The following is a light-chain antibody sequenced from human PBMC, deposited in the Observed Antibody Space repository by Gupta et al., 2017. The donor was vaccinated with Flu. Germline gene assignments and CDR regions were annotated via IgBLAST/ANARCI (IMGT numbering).Light chain of an antibody. V-gene: IGKV1-33*01. Sequence: IQITSSLSSLFASVGDRVTITCQASQDISNYLNWYQKKPGTAPNLLIYAASSLESGVPPRFSGSGSGTDFTFTISSLQPEDIATYYCQQYDKTPWTFGEGTKVEIK. CDR2: AAS. J-gene: IGKJ1*01. CDR1: QDISNY. CDR3: QQYDKTPWT.